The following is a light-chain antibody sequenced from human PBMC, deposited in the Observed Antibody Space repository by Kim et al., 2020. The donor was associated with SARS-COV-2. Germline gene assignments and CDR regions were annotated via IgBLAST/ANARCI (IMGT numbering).Light chain of an antibody. CDR3: QAWDSSVV. CDR1: KLGDKY. J-gene: IGLJ2*01. CDR2: QDS. V-gene: IGLV3-1*01. Sequence: VSVSPGQTGSITCSGDKLGDKYDLWDQQKPGQSPVLGIYQDSKGPSGIPERSSGSNSGNTATLTISGTQAMDEADYYCQAWDSSVVFGGGTQLTVL.